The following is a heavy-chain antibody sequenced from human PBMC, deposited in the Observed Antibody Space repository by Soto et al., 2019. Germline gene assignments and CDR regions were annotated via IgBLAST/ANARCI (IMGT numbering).Heavy chain of an antibody. J-gene: IGHJ6*02. CDR2: IHYSGVT. Sequence: SETLSLTCSVSGGSIRTYYWNWIRQPPGGGLEWIAYIHYSGVTNYSPSLRGRVSISIDRSNNEFSLKVSSVTAADTAVYYCARDRAEGSSSTPAGGMDVWGPGTTVTVSS. CDR3: ARDRAEGSSSTPAGGMDV. V-gene: IGHV4-59*01. D-gene: IGHD6-6*01. CDR1: GGSIRTYY.